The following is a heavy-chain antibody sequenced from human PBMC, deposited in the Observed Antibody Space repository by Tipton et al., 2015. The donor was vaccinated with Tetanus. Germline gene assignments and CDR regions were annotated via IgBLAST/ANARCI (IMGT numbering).Heavy chain of an antibody. CDR3: ARHGSIGARQNRFDS. CDR2: IYPSDSDT. J-gene: IGHJ5*01. D-gene: IGHD6-6*01. V-gene: IGHV5-51*01. CDR1: GYNFTNYW. Sequence: QSGAEVKKPGESLQISCRGSGYNFTNYWIAWVRQMPGKGLEWMGIIYPSDSDTRYSPTFRGQVTISVDKSINTAYLQWSSLVASDTAVYYCARHGSIGARQNRFDSWGQGTLVTVSS.